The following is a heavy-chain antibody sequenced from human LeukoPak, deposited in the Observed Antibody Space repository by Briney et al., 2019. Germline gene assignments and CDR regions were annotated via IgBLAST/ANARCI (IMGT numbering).Heavy chain of an antibody. Sequence: SGGSLRLSWAGSGFTFSSYWMNWVRRAPGKGLEWVANIKQDGSEKYYVDSVKGRFTISRDNAKNSLYLQMDSLRAEDTAVYYCARAWVSWGQGTLVTVSS. CDR3: ARAWVS. V-gene: IGHV3-7*04. CDR1: GFTFSSYW. CDR2: IKQDGSEK. J-gene: IGHJ5*02.